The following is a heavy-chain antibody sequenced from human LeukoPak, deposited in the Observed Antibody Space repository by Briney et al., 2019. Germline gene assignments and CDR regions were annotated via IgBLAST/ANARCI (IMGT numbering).Heavy chain of an antibody. V-gene: IGHV3-48*03. Sequence: GGSLRLSCAASGFTFSSFEMNWVRQAPGEGLEWVSYISSSGRGIYYADPVKDRFTISRDNAKNSLYLQMNSLRAEDTAVYYCARDKAEGQPAFDYWGQGTLVTVSS. J-gene: IGHJ4*02. D-gene: IGHD1-1*01. CDR2: ISSSGRGI. CDR1: GFTFSSFE. CDR3: ARDKAEGQPAFDY.